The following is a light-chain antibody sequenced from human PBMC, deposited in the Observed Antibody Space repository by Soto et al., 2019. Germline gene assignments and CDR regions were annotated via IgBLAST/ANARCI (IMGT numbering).Light chain of an antibody. CDR1: QSVSSN. J-gene: IGKJ2*01. Sequence: EIVMTQSPATLSVSPGERATLSCRASQSVSSNLAWYQQKPGQAPRLLIYGASTRATGIPARFSGSGSGTEFTLTISSLQSEDVAFYYCQQYTDWPPYTFGQGTKLEIK. CDR2: GAS. V-gene: IGKV3-15*01. CDR3: QQYTDWPPYT.